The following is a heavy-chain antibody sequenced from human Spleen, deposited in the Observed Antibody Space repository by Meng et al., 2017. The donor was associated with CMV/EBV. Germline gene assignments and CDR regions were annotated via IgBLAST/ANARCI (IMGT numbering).Heavy chain of an antibody. V-gene: IGHV1-8*02. Sequence: ASVKVSCKTSGYTFTSYGINWVRQAPGQGLEWMGWMNPSTGATGYAQKFQGRVTMTGDTSISTAYMELSSLRSEDTAVYYCARIPPSTGDFDYWGQGTVVTVSS. J-gene: IGHJ4*02. CDR2: MNPSTGAT. CDR1: GYTFTSYG. CDR3: ARIPPSTGDFDY. D-gene: IGHD2-21*01.